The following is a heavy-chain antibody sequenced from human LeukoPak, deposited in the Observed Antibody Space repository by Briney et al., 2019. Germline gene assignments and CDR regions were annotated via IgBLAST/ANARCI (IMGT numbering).Heavy chain of an antibody. Sequence: SETLSLTSTVSGGSISSYYWSWIPQPPGKGLEWIGDIYYSGSTNYNPSLKSRVTISVDTSKNQFSLRLSSVTAADTAVYYSARLASGSYGPLTPFDYWGQGTPVTVSS. CDR1: GGSISSYY. D-gene: IGHD1-26*01. CDR2: IYYSGST. CDR3: ARLASGSYGPLTPFDY. V-gene: IGHV4-59*08. J-gene: IGHJ4*02.